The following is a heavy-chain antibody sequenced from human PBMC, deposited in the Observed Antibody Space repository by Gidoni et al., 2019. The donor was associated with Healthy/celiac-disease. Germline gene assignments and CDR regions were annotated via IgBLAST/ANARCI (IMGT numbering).Heavy chain of an antibody. CDR3: ATPLVRGVISSYFYGMDV. CDR1: GRTFSSYA. V-gene: IGHV1-69*17. J-gene: IGHJ6*02. CDR2: IIPIFGIA. D-gene: IGHD3-10*01. Sequence: QVPLVQSGAEAKKPGSPVKASCKASGRTFSSYAISWVRQAPGQGLEWMGGIIPIFGIANYAQKFQGRVTITADKSTSTAYMELSSLRSEDTAVYYCATPLVRGVISSYFYGMDVWGQGTTVTVSS.